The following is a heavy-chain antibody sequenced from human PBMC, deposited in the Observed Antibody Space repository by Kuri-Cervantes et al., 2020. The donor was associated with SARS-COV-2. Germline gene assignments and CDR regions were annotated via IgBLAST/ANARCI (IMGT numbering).Heavy chain of an antibody. D-gene: IGHD3-3*01. CDR2: INSDGSST. CDR1: GFTFSSYW. V-gene: IGHV3-74*01. Sequence: GGSLRLSCAASGFTFSSYWMHWVRQAPGEGLVWVSRINSDGSSTSYADSVKGRFTISRDNAKNTLYLQMNSLRAEDTAVYYCASGGPYYDFWSGLTYYYYYGMDVWGQGTTGTVSS. CDR3: ASGGPYYDFWSGLTYYYYYGMDV. J-gene: IGHJ6*02.